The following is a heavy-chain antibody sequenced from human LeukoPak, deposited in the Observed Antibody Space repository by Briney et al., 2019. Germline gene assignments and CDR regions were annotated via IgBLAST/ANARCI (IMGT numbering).Heavy chain of an antibody. CDR3: ARIDSSGYYTTAFDI. V-gene: IGHV4-31*03. CDR1: GGSISSGGYY. CDR2: IYYSGST. J-gene: IGHJ3*02. D-gene: IGHD3-22*01. Sequence: SETLSLTCTVSGGSISSGGYYWSWIRQHPGEGLEWIGYIYYSGSTYYNPSLKSRVTISVDTSKNQFSLKLSSVTAADTAVYYCARIDSSGYYTTAFDIWGQGTMVTVSS.